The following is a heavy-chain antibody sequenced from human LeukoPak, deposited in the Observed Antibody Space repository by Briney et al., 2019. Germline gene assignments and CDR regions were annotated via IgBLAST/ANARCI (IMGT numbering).Heavy chain of an antibody. CDR3: ARGKWELPYYFDY. CDR2: ISGSGGST. Sequence: GGSLRLSCAASGFTFSSYAMSWVRQAPGKGLEWVSAISGSGGSTYYADSVKGRFTISRDNSKNTLYLQMNSLRAEDTAVYYCARGKWELPYYFDYWGQGTLVTVSS. CDR1: GFTFSSYA. V-gene: IGHV3-23*01. J-gene: IGHJ4*02. D-gene: IGHD1-26*01.